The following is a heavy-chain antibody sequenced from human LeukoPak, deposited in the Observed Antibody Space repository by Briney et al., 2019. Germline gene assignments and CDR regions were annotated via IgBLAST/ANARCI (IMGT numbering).Heavy chain of an antibody. J-gene: IGHJ4*02. V-gene: IGHV3-74*01. CDR1: GFMFSSYW. Sequence: GGPLRLSCAASGFMFSSYWMHWVRLGPGKGLVWVSCIDPDGTETTYADSVKGRFTISRDNAKNSLYLQMNSLRAEDTAVYYCARDSPNEGILWWSIDYWGQGTLVTVSS. CDR2: IDPDGTET. CDR3: ARDSPNEGILWWSIDY. D-gene: IGHD2-21*01.